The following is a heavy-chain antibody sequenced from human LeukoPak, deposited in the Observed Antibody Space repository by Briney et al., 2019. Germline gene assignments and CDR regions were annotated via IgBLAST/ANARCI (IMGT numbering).Heavy chain of an antibody. V-gene: IGHV4-59*01. CDR3: ARRGKSAFDV. D-gene: IGHD3-16*01. CDR2: IYSSGST. Sequence: PSETLSLTCSVSGGSLSNYYWTWIRQPPGKGLEWIGYIYSSGSTNYNPSLRSRVSISVDTSENQFSLNLSSVTAADTAVYYCARRGKSAFDVWGQGTMVTVSS. CDR1: GGSLSNYY. J-gene: IGHJ3*01.